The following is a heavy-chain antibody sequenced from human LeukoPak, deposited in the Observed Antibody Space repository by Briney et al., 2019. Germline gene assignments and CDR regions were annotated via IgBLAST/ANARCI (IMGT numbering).Heavy chain of an antibody. V-gene: IGHV1-18*04. Sequence: GESLKISCKGSGYSFTRYWIGWVRQAPGQGLEWMGWISAYNGNTNYAQKLQGRVTMTTDTSTSTAYMELRSLRSDDTAVYYCARTVGQLALDYWGQGTLVTVSS. D-gene: IGHD6-13*01. J-gene: IGHJ4*02. CDR3: ARTVGQLALDY. CDR2: ISAYNGNT. CDR1: GYSFTRYW.